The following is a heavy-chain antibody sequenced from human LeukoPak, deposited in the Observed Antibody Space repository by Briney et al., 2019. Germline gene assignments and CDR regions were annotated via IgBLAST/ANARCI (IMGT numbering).Heavy chain of an antibody. D-gene: IGHD3-3*01. CDR3: ANTYYDFWSGYYPFDY. J-gene: IGHJ4*02. CDR1: GFTFSSYA. V-gene: IGHV3-30-3*01. CDR2: ISYDGSNK. Sequence: GGSLRLSCAASGFTFSSYAMHWVRQAPGKGLEWVAVISYDGSNKYYADSVKGRFTISRDNSKNTLYLQMNSLRAEDTAVYYCANTYYDFWSGYYPFDYWGQGTLVTVSS.